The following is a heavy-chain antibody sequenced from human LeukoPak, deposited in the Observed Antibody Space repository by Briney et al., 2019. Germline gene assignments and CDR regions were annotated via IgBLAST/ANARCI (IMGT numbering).Heavy chain of an antibody. D-gene: IGHD7-27*01. V-gene: IGHV3-15*01. CDR1: GFTFSNAW. CDR2: MKSKTDGGTT. CDR3: TTDILFTGGIAIDY. J-gene: IGHJ4*02. Sequence: GGSLRLSCAASGFTFSNAWMSWVRQAPGKGLEWVGRMKSKTDGGTTDYAAPVKGRFTISRDDSKNTLYMQMNSLKTEDTAVYYCTTDILFTGGIAIDYWGQGTLVTVSS.